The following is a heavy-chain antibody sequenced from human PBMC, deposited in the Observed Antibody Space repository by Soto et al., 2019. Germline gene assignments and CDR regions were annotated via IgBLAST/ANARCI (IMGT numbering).Heavy chain of an antibody. CDR3: ARGGYRFSSSWYHGY. CDR1: CGSIISYY. CDR2: IYTSGST. J-gene: IGHJ4*02. D-gene: IGHD6-13*01. Sequence: SETLSLTCTFSCGSIISYYWSWIRQPAGKGLEWIGRIYTSGSTNYNPSLKSRVTMSVDTSKNQFSLKLSSVTAADTAVYYCARGGYRFSSSWYHGYWGQGTLVTVSS. V-gene: IGHV4-4*07.